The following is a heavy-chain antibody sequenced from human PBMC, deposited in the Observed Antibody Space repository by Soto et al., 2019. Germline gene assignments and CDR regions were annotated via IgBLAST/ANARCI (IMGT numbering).Heavy chain of an antibody. V-gene: IGHV3-30-3*01. CDR3: ARDGGAY. J-gene: IGHJ4*02. CDR1: GFTFSSYA. D-gene: IGHD3-16*01. CDR2: MSYDGSNK. Sequence: QVQLVESGGGVVQPGRSLRLSCAASGFTFSSYAMHWVRRAPGKGLEWMAVMSYDGSNKYYADSVKGRFTNSRDNSKNTLYLPMDSLRSEDKALYYCARDGGAYWGQGSLVIVSS.